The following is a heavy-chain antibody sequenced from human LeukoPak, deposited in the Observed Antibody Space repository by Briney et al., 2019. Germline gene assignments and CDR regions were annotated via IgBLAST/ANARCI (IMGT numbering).Heavy chain of an antibody. D-gene: IGHD1-26*01. CDR1: GGTFSSYA. CDR2: IIPIFGTA. CDR3: ARAPYSGSYYLFDY. Sequence: EASVTVSCKASGGTFSSYAISWVRQAPGQGLEWMGGIIPIFGTANYAQKFQGRVTITADKSTSTAYMELSGLRSEDTAVYYCARAPYSGSYYLFDYWGQGTLVTVSS. V-gene: IGHV1-69*06. J-gene: IGHJ4*02.